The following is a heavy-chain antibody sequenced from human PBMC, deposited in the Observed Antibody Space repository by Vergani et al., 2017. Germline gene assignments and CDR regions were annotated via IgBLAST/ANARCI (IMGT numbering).Heavy chain of an antibody. CDR2: IHPADSDT. CDR1: GYSFTNYW. D-gene: IGHD3-22*01. CDR3: ARLYGRDSSGSKYFDY. V-gene: IGHV5-51*01. Sequence: EVQLVQSGAEVKKPGESLKISCQLSGYSFTNYWIGWVRQMPGKGLEWMGIIHPADSDTRYSPSFQGQVTISVAKSISTAYLQRSSLRASDSAMYYCARLYGRDSSGSKYFDYWGQGTLVTVSS. J-gene: IGHJ4*02.